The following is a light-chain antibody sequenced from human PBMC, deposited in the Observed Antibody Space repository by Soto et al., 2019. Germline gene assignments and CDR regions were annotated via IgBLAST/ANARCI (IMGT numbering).Light chain of an antibody. J-gene: IGKJ1*01. V-gene: IGKV1-5*01. CDR3: QQYTTYWT. Sequence: IPITQSPSTLSASVGARVTMTCRASESVSNWLAWYQQKPGKAPKLLIYDASTLEGGVPSRFSGSGSGTEFTLTISSLQPDDYATYYCQQYTTYWTFGQGTKVEIK. CDR1: ESVSNW. CDR2: DAS.